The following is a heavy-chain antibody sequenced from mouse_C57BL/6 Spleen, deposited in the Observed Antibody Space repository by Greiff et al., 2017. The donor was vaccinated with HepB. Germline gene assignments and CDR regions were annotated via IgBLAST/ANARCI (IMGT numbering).Heavy chain of an antibody. D-gene: IGHD1-1*02. CDR2: ISSGSSTI. V-gene: IGHV5-17*01. J-gene: IGHJ4*01. CDR3: ARGWYEYYYAMDY. Sequence: EVKVVESGGGLVKPGGSLKLSCAASGFTFSDYGMHWVRQAPEKGLEWVAYISSGSSTIYYADTVKGRFTISRDNAKNTLFLQMTSLRSEDTAMYYCARGWYEYYYAMDYWGQGTSVTVSS. CDR1: GFTFSDYG.